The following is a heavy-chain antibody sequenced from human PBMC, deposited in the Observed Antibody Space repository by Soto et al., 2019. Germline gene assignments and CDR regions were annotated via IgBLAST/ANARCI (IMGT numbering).Heavy chain of an antibody. CDR2: VYSSGTT. CDR3: ARDIGSYAYAEGY. D-gene: IGHD2-2*01. Sequence: PSETLSLTCSVSGGSINSYWRSWIRQPAGKGLEWIGRVYSSGTTDYNPSLNSRATMSVETSKNQFSLKLTSVTAADTAVYYCARDIGSYAYAEGYWGQGIQVTVSS. V-gene: IGHV4-4*07. CDR1: GGSINSYW. J-gene: IGHJ4*02.